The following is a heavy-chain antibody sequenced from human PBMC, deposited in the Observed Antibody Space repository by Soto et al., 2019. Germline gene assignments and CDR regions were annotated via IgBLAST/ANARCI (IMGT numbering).Heavy chain of an antibody. Sequence: AEAQSLTCTSAYASISSDNYSLLRPPPGKGLEWIGYISYSGSTNYNPSLKSRVTIQVDTSKNTFCLELSSVTAADTAVYYCAGFTDIWNCRFVWFDPWGQGTLVTVSS. V-gene: IGHV4-59*08. J-gene: IGHJ5*02. CDR1: YASISSDN. CDR3: AGFTDIWNCRFVWFDP. D-gene: IGHD1-7*01. CDR2: ISYSGST.